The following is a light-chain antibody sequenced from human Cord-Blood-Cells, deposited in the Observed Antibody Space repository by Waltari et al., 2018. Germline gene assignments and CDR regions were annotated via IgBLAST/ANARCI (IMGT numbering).Light chain of an antibody. V-gene: IGLV4-69*01. CDR2: LNSDG. Sequence: QLVLTQSPSASASLGASVKLTCTLRSGHSSYAIAWHQQQPEKGPRYLMKLNSDGSSGAERYLTISSLQSEDEADYYCQTWGTGIWVFGGGTKLTVL. CDR1: SGHSSYA. CDR3: QTWGTGIWV. J-gene: IGLJ3*02.